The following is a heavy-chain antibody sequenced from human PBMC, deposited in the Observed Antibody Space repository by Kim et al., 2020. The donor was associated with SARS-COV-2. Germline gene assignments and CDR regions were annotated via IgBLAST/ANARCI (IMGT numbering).Heavy chain of an antibody. V-gene: IGHV1-46*01. D-gene: IGHD3-22*01. CDR3: TGSGYSPLDAFNI. CDR1: GYTFTSYY. Sequence: ASVKVSCKASGYTFTSYYLDWVRQAPGQGLEWMGIINPSGGSTTYAQKFQGRVTMTRDTSTGTVYMELSSLTSEDPAIYYCTGSGYSPLDAFNIWGQGTM. CDR2: INPSGGST. J-gene: IGHJ3*02.